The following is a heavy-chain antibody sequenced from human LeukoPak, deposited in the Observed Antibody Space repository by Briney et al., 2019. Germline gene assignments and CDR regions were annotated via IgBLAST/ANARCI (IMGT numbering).Heavy chain of an antibody. D-gene: IGHD1-26*01. J-gene: IGHJ4*02. V-gene: IGHV3-30-3*01. CDR1: GFTFSSYA. CDR2: ISYDGSNK. Sequence: GGSLRLSCAASGFTFSSYAMHWVRQAPGKGLEWVAVISYDGSNKYYADSVKGRFTISRDNSKNTLNLQMNSLRAEDTAVYYCASGIVGATDYWGQGSLVTVSS. CDR3: ASGIVGATDY.